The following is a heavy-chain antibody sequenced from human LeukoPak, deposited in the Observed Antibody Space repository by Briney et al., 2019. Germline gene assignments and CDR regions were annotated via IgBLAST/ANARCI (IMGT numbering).Heavy chain of an antibody. D-gene: IGHD6-19*01. CDR2: IGTSSGNT. V-gene: IGHV3-21*01. CDR1: GFSFSHYS. CDR3: ARSGWSYYFGLDV. Sequence: GGSLRLSCAASGFSFSHYSMNWVRQAPGKGLEWVSSIGTSSGNTNYGDSVKGRFTISRDNMKNSVHLQTNSLRAEDTAVYYCARSGWSYYFGLDVWGHGTTVTVSS. J-gene: IGHJ6*02.